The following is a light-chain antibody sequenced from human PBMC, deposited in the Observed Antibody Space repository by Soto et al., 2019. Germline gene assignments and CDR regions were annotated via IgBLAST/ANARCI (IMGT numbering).Light chain of an antibody. CDR2: DVS. V-gene: IGLV2-14*03. J-gene: IGLJ1*01. CDR1: SSDVGGYNY. CDR3: SSYTTSNTPQRV. Sequence: QSVLTQPASVSGSPGQSITISCTGTSSDVGGYNYVSWYQHHPGKAPKLMIFDVSNRPSGVSNRFSGSKSGNTASLTISGLQPEDEADYYCSSYTTSNTPQRVFGTGTKVTV.